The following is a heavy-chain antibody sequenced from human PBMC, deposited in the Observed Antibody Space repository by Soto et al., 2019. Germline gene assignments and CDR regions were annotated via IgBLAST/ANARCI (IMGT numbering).Heavy chain of an antibody. Sequence: TLSLTCTVSGGSISSSSYYWGWIRQPPGKGLEWIGSIYYSGSTYYNPSLKSRVTISVDTSKNQFSLKLSSVTAADTAVYYCAGLYCGGDCYSAIEEQGAFDIWGQGTMVTVSS. CDR3: AGLYCGGDCYSAIEEQGAFDI. CDR2: IYYSGST. J-gene: IGHJ3*02. CDR1: GGSISSSSYY. D-gene: IGHD2-21*02. V-gene: IGHV4-39*01.